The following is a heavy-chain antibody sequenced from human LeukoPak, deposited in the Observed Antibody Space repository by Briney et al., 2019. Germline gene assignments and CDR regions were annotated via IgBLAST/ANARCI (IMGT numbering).Heavy chain of an antibody. D-gene: IGHD3-22*01. V-gene: IGHV4-59*01. CDR1: GGSISNYY. Sequence: PSETLSLTCTVSGGSISNYYWSWIRQPPGKGLEWIGYIYYSGSTNYNHSLKSRVTISVETSKNRFSLKLNSVTAADTAVYYCARGYDSSYDAFDIWGQGTMVTVSS. CDR3: ARGYDSSYDAFDI. J-gene: IGHJ3*02. CDR2: IYYSGST.